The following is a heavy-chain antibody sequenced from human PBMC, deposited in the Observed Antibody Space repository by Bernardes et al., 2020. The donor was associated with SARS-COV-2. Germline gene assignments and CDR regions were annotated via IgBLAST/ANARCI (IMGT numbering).Heavy chain of an antibody. J-gene: IGHJ4*02. Sequence: SETLSLTCTVSGGSISRYRWNWIRQPPGKGLEWIGYIYSSGTTNYNPSFQSRVTVSVDTSKNQFSLKLSSVTAADTAVYYCATSFSGWSAADQPLHSWGQGTLVTVSS. V-gene: IGHV4-59*01. CDR3: ATSFSGWSAADQPLHS. D-gene: IGHD6-19*01. CDR2: IYSSGTT. CDR1: GGSISRYR.